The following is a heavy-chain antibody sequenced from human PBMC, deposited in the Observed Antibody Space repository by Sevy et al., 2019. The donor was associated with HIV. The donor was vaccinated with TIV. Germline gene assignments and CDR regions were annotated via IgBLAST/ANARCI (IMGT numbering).Heavy chain of an antibody. Sequence: GASVKVSCKASGYTFTSYGISWVRQAPGQGLEWMGWISAYNGNTNYAQKLQGRVTMTTDTSTSTAYMELRSLRSDDTAVYYCARAIAVKLRYPSHYFDYWGLGTLVTVSS. CDR3: ARAIAVKLRYPSHYFDY. CDR1: GYTFTSYG. J-gene: IGHJ4*02. D-gene: IGHD3-9*01. V-gene: IGHV1-18*01. CDR2: ISAYNGNT.